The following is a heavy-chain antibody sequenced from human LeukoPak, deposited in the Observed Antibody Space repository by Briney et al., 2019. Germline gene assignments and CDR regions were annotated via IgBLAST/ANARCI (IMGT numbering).Heavy chain of an antibody. Sequence: GGSLRLSCAASGFSVGSNYMSWVRQAPGKGLEWVSVIFSGGTTYYADSVKGRFTISRDNSKNTLYLQMNSLRAEDTAVYYCAREGNYYDMDVWGQGTTVAVSS. J-gene: IGHJ6*02. CDR2: IFSGGTT. CDR3: AREGNYYDMDV. V-gene: IGHV3-53*01. CDR1: GFSVGSNY.